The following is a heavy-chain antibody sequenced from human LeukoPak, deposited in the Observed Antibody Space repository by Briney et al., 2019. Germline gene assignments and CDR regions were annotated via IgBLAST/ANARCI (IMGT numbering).Heavy chain of an antibody. CDR2: IRNSGNTI. CDR1: GFTLSSYN. J-gene: IGHJ4*02. CDR3: ARVYRRYFDY. V-gene: IGHV3-48*01. D-gene: IGHD1-14*01. Sequence: GGSLRLSCAVSGFTLSSYNMNWVRQAPGKGLEWVSYIRNSGNTIYYADAVKGRFTISRDNAKNSLYLQMNSLRAEDTAVYYCARVYRRYFDYWGQGTLVTVSS.